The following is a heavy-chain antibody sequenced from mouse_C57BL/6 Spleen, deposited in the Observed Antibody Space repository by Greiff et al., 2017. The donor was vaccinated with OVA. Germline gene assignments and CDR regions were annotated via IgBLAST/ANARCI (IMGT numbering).Heavy chain of an antibody. D-gene: IGHD1-3*01. CDR2: IYPGDGDT. V-gene: IGHV1-80*01. Sequence: QVQLQQSGAELVKPGASVKISCKASGYAFSSYWMNWVKQRPGKGLEWIGQIYPGDGDTNYTGKFKGKATLTADKSSSTAYIQLSSLTSEDSAVYFCERWYLWAMDYWGQGTSVTVSS. J-gene: IGHJ4*01. CDR1: GYAFSSYW. CDR3: ERWYLWAMDY.